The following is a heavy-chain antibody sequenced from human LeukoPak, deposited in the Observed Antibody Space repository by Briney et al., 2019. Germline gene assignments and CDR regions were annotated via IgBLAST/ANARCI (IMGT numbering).Heavy chain of an antibody. D-gene: IGHD2-2*01. J-gene: IGHJ5*02. Sequence: SQTLSLTRAISGDSVSINSVTWNWIRQSPSRGLEWLGRTYYRSTCYNDYAVSVRGRITVNPDTSKNQFYLHLNSVTPEDTAVYYCGRRLTQYDCFDPGGQGILVTVSS. CDR1: GDSVSINSVT. V-gene: IGHV6-1*01. CDR3: GRRLTQYDCFDP. CDR2: TYYRSTCYN.